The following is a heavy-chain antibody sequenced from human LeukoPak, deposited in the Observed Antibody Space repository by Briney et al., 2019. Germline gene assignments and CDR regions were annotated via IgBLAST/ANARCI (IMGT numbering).Heavy chain of an antibody. D-gene: IGHD6-19*01. J-gene: IGHJ4*02. CDR1: GGSISRSLYY. CDR2: IYHSGNT. Sequence: SETLSLTCTVSGGSISRSLYYWGWIRQPPGKGLEWIGSIYHSGNTYYNPFLKSRVTIAVDTSKNQFSLKLSSVTAADTAVYYCARHEVAMADTAYWGQGILVTVSS. CDR3: ARHEVAMADTAY. V-gene: IGHV4-39*01.